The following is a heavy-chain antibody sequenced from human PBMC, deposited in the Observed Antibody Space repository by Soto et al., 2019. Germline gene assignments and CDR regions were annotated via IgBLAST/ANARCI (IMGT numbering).Heavy chain of an antibody. D-gene: IGHD3-22*01. CDR2: ISVSGGST. CDR1: GFTFSSYA. CDR3: AKFRDDSSGYSVDP. V-gene: IGHV3-23*01. J-gene: IGHJ5*02. Sequence: GGSLRLSCAASGFTFSSYAMSWVRQAPGKGLEWVSVISVSGGSTDYADSVKGRFTISRDNSKNTLYLQMNSLRAEDTAVYYCAKFRDDSSGYSVDPWGQGTLVTVSS.